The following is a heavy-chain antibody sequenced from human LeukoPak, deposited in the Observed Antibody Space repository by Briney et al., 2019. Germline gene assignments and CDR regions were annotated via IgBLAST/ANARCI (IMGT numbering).Heavy chain of an antibody. D-gene: IGHD1-26*01. CDR3: AKDRTVGASYWYFDL. CDR1: GVTLSNYA. CDR2: ISSSGSGGNT. Sequence: QSGGSLRLSCVASGVTLSNYAMSWARQAPGKGLEWVSGISSSGSGGNTYYADSVKGRFTISRDSSRNTLFLRMNTLRAEDTAIYYCAKDRTVGASYWYFDLWGRGTLVTVSS. J-gene: IGHJ2*01. V-gene: IGHV3-23*01.